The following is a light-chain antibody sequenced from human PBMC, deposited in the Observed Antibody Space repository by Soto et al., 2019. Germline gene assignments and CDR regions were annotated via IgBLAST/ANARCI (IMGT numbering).Light chain of an antibody. CDR3: SSYTSSLLYV. V-gene: IGLV2-14*01. CDR2: DVS. J-gene: IGLJ1*01. Sequence: QSALTQPASVSGSPGQSITISCTGTSSDVGGYNYVSWYQQHPGKAPKLMIYDVSNRPSGVSNRFSGSKSGNTASLTISGLQAEDEADYYCSSYTSSLLYVFGTGTKLTVL. CDR1: SSDVGGYNY.